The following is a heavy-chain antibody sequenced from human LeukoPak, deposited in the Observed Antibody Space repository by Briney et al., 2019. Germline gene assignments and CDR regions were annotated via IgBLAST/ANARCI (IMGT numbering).Heavy chain of an antibody. CDR1: GYTFTSYD. CDR2: ISAYNGNT. D-gene: IGHD1-26*01. Sequence: ASVKVSCKASGYTFTSYDINWVRQATGQGLEWMGWISAYNGNTNYAQKLQGRVTMTTDTSTSTAYMELRSLRSDDTAVYYCARLLVGATTPIPGYFDYWGQGTLVTVSS. V-gene: IGHV1-18*01. CDR3: ARLLVGATTPIPGYFDY. J-gene: IGHJ4*02.